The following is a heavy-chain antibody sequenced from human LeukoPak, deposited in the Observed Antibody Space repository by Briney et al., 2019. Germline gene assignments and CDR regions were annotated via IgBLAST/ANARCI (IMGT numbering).Heavy chain of an antibody. Sequence: GESLKISCKGSGYTFTSYWIGWVRQIPGKGLEWMGIIYCCDSESRYSPSFQGQVTISADKSINTAFLQWSSLKASDTAMYYCARQSSPGYYYDNPNTLTRDFDYWGQGTLVTVSS. D-gene: IGHD3-22*01. J-gene: IGHJ4*02. CDR2: IYCCDSES. CDR3: ARQSSPGYYYDNPNTLTRDFDY. CDR1: GYTFTSYW. V-gene: IGHV5-51*01.